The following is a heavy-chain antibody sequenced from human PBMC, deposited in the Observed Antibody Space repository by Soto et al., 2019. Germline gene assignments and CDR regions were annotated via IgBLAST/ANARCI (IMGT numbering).Heavy chain of an antibody. J-gene: IGHJ4*02. Sequence: QVQLVESGGGVVQPGRSLRLSCAASGFTFSSYGMHWVRQAPVKGLEWVAVIWYDGSNKYYADSVKGRFTISRDNSKNTLYLQMNRLRAEDTAVYYCARWGIAAGDYWGQGTLVTVSS. CDR1: GFTFSSYG. V-gene: IGHV3-33*01. CDR3: ARWGIAAGDY. D-gene: IGHD6-13*01. CDR2: IWYDGSNK.